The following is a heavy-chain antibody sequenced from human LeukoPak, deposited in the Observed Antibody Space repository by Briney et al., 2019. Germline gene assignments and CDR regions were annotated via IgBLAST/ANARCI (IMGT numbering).Heavy chain of an antibody. Sequence: ASVKVSCKASGYTFTSYGISWVRQAPGQGLEWMGWISAYNGNTNYAQKLQGRVTMTTDTSTSTAYMELRSLRSDDTAAYYCARVAAWITMARGVNLTFDYWGQGTLVTVSS. J-gene: IGHJ4*02. V-gene: IGHV1-18*01. D-gene: IGHD3-10*01. CDR3: ARVAAWITMARGVNLTFDY. CDR1: GYTFTSYG. CDR2: ISAYNGNT.